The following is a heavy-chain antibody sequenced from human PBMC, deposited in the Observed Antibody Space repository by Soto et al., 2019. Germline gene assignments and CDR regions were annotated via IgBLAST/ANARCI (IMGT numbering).Heavy chain of an antibody. CDR1: GGTFSSYA. J-gene: IGHJ6*02. D-gene: IGHD6-13*01. Sequence: EASVKVSCKASGGTFSSYAISWVRQAPGQGLEWMGGIIPIFGTANYAQKFQGRVTITADESTSTAYMELSSLRSEDTAVYYCASGAAAFGMDVWGQGTTVTVSS. CDR2: IIPIFGTA. V-gene: IGHV1-69*13. CDR3: ASGAAAFGMDV.